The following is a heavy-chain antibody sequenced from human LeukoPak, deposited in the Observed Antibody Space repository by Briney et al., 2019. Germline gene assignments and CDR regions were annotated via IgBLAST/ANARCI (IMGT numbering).Heavy chain of an antibody. CDR2: INSDGSIT. J-gene: IGHJ5*02. V-gene: IGHV3-74*01. D-gene: IGHD5-24*01. CDR3: ARDRMTGDGKPAGGCWFYP. Sequence: PGGSLRLSCADSGFTFSSYWMHWVRQAPGKGLVWVSRINSDGSITTYADSVKGRFTISRDDSKNILYLQMSSLRPEDTAVYFCARDRMTGDGKPAGGCWFYPWGQGTLVTVSS. CDR1: GFTFSSYW.